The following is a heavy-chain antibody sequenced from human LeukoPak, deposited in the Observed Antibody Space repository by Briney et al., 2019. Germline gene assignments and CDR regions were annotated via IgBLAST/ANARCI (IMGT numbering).Heavy chain of an antibody. CDR3: AIGTSYYYYYGMDV. J-gene: IGHJ6*02. D-gene: IGHD1-26*01. Sequence: SETLSLTCAVYGDSFSVYYWSWIRQPPGKGLEWIGDINHSGSTNYNPSLKSRVTISVDTSKNQLSLELSSVTAADTAVYYCAIGTSYYYYYGMDVWGQGTTVTVSS. V-gene: IGHV4-34*01. CDR1: GDSFSVYY. CDR2: INHSGST.